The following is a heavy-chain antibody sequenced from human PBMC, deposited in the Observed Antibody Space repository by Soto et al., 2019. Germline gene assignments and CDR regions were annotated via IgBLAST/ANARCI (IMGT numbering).Heavy chain of an antibody. J-gene: IGHJ6*02. Sequence: EVQLVESGGGLVKPGGSLRLSCAASRFTFSSYSMNWVRQAPGKGLEWVSSISSSSSYIYYADSVKGRFTISSDNAKNSLYLQMNSLRAEDTAVYYCASEQWAGGMDVWGQGTTVTVSS. CDR3: ASEQWAGGMDV. CDR2: ISSSSSYI. CDR1: RFTFSSYS. V-gene: IGHV3-21*01. D-gene: IGHD6-19*01.